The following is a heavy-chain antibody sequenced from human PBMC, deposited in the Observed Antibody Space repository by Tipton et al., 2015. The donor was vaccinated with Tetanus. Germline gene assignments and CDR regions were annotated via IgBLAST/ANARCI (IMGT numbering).Heavy chain of an antibody. D-gene: IGHD1-1*01. V-gene: IGHV3-74*01. CDR3: ARRSLTNYGLDV. J-gene: IGHJ6*02. CDR1: GYTLTSYH. CDR2: INPDGRRT. Sequence: PGASVKVSCKASGYTLTSYHMHWVRQTPGKGLVWISRINPDGRRTNYADSVKGRFTISRDHAKNTVYLQMNSLRAEDTAVYFCARRSLTNYGLDVWGQGTPVTVSS.